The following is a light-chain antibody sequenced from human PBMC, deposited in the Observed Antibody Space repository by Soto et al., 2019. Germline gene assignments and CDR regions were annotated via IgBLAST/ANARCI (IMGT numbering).Light chain of an antibody. J-gene: IGKJ2*01. V-gene: IGKV2D-29*01. CDR3: MQNRQLPYT. Sequence: IAMTQTPLSLSVTPGQPAAISCKSSQSLLLNSDGKTYLHWFLQRPGQPPQPLIFGVSTRLSGVAERFSGSGTETDFTLKISRVEAEDVGVYFYMQNRQLPYTFGQGTKLEIK. CDR2: GVS. CDR1: QSLLLNSDGKTY.